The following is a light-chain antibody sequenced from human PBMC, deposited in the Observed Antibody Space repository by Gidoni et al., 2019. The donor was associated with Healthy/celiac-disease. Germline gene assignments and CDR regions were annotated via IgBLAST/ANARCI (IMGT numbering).Light chain of an antibody. J-gene: IGKJ4*01. CDR3: QQYDNLPPLT. Sequence: DIQMTQSPSSLSASVGDRVTITCQASQDISNYLNWYQQKPGKAPKLLTYDASNLETGVPSRFSGSGSGTDFTFNISSLQPEDIATYYCQQYDNLPPLTFGGGTKVEIK. CDR2: DAS. V-gene: IGKV1-33*01. CDR1: QDISNY.